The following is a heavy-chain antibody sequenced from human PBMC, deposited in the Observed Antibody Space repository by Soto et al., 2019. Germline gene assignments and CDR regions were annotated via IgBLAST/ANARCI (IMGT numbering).Heavy chain of an antibody. CDR2: IKSKTDGGTT. D-gene: IGHD3-10*01. V-gene: IGHV3-15*01. CDR1: GFTFSNAW. CDR3: TTDALGGKGYYYYYCGMDV. Sequence: GGSLRLSCAASGFTFSNAWMSWVRQAPGKGLEWVGRIKSKTDGGTTDYAAPVKGRFTISRDDSKNTLYLQMNSLKTEDTAVYYCTTDALGGKGYYYYYCGMDVWGQGTTVTVSS. J-gene: IGHJ6*02.